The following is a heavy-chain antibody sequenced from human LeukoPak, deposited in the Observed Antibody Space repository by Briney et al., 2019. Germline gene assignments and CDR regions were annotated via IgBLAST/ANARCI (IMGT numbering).Heavy chain of an antibody. Sequence: GGSLRLSCAASGLTFSSYAMSWVRQTPGKGLEWVSAISGSGGSTYYADSVKGRFTISRDNSKNTLFLQMNSLRVEDTAPYYCAKSVATYFYYGLDVWGQGTTVTVSS. J-gene: IGHJ6*02. V-gene: IGHV3-23*01. CDR2: ISGSGGST. CDR1: GLTFSSYA. CDR3: AKSVATYFYYGLDV.